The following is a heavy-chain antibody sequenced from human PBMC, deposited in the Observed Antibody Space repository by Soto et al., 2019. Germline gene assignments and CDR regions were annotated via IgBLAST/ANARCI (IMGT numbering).Heavy chain of an antibody. Sequence: GGSLRLSCAASGFTFDDYAMHWVRQAPGKGLEWVSGISWNSGSIGYADSVKGRFTISRDNAKNSLYLQMNSLRAEDTALYYCAKDIDSSSWLNWFDPWGQGTLVTVSS. CDR3: AKDIDSSSWLNWFDP. CDR1: GFTFDDYA. V-gene: IGHV3-9*01. J-gene: IGHJ5*02. CDR2: ISWNSGSI. D-gene: IGHD6-13*01.